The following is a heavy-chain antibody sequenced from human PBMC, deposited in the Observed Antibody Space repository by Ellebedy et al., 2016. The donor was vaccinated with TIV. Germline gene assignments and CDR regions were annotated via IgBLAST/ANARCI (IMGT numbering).Heavy chain of an antibody. CDR3: AKHSSSHYLFYYMDV. CDR2: ISANGSTT. Sequence: GGSLRLXXAASGFTFSYPYMSWVRQGPGKGLEWVSYISANGSTTYYADSVKGRFTVSRDNAKNLLFLQMNSLRVEDTAIYYCAKHSSSHYLFYYMDVWGTGTPVTVSS. CDR1: GFTFSYPY. V-gene: IGHV3-11*01. D-gene: IGHD6-6*01. J-gene: IGHJ6*03.